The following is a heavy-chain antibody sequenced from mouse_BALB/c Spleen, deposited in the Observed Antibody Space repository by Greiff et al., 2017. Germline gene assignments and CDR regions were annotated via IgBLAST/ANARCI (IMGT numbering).Heavy chain of an antibody. D-gene: IGHD1-2*01. Sequence: EVKLVESGGGLVQPGGSRKLSCAASGFTFSSFGMHWVRQAPEKGLEWVAYISSGSSTIYYADTVKGRFTISRDNPKNTLFLQMTSLRSEDTAMYYCAAITTSYAMDYWGQGTSVTVSS. CDR2: ISSGSSTI. CDR3: AAITTSYAMDY. V-gene: IGHV5-17*02. CDR1: GFTFSSFG. J-gene: IGHJ4*01.